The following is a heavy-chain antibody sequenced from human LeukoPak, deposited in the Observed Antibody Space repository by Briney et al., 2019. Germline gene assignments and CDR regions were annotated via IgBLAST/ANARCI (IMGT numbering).Heavy chain of an antibody. J-gene: IGHJ4*02. CDR1: GFTVSSSY. CDR3: ARLREIPVFGVVTKSTSYFDY. CDR2: IYSGGST. Sequence: PGGSLRLSCAVSGFTVSSSYMSWVRRAPGKGLEWVAVIYSGGSTYYADSVKGRFTISRDNSKNTLYLQMNSLRAEDTAVYYCARLREIPVFGVVTKSTSYFDYWGQGTLVTVSS. V-gene: IGHV3-53*01. D-gene: IGHD3-3*01.